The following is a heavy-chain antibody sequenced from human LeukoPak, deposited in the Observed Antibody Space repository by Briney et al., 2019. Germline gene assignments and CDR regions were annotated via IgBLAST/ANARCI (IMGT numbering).Heavy chain of an antibody. J-gene: IGHJ4*02. CDR3: AREPDSSSSGFDY. Sequence: ASVKVSCKASGYTFTGYYMHWVRQAPGQGLEWMGWINPNSGGTNYAQKFQGRVTMTRDTSISTAYMELSRLRSDDTAVYYCAREPDSSSSGFDYWGQGTLVTVSS. V-gene: IGHV1-2*02. CDR1: GYTFTGYY. CDR2: INPNSGGT. D-gene: IGHD6-6*01.